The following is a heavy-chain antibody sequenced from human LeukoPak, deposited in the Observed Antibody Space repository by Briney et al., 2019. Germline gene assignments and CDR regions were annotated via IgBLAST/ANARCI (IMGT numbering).Heavy chain of an antibody. V-gene: IGHV1-8*01. D-gene: IGHD5-24*01. J-gene: IGHJ5*02. CDR2: MNPNSGNT. CDR3: ARRLLVLKRWLQTEFLFDP. Sequence: ASVKVSCKAYGYTFTSYDINWVRQATGQGLESMGWMNPNSGNTGYAQKFQGRVTMTRNTSISTAYMELSSLRSEDTAVYYCARRLLVLKRWLQTEFLFDPWGQGTLVTVSS. CDR1: GYTFTSYD.